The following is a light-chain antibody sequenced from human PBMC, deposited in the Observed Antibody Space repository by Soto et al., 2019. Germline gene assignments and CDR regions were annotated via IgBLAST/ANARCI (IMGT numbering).Light chain of an antibody. CDR2: GAS. Sequence: EIVLTQSPGTLSLSPGERATLSCRASQSVSSSYLAWYQQKPGQAPRLLIYGASSRATDIPDRISGSGSGTDFTPTISRLEPAEYAVYYCQQHGSSPPITFGQGTQLEIK. CDR3: QQHGSSPPIT. V-gene: IGKV3-20*01. J-gene: IGKJ5*01. CDR1: QSVSSSY.